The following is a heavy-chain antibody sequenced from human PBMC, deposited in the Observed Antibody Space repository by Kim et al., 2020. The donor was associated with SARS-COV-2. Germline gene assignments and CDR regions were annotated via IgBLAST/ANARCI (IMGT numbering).Heavy chain of an antibody. CDR2: IGGIDQSGRT. Sequence: SETLSLTCAVYGGSISGYYWSWIRQPPGKGLEWIGEIGGIDQSGRTNYNPSLKSRVTISVDTSRNQFSLRLTSVTAADTALIYCARIWENWLTNDGFDT. D-gene: IGHD2-8*01. CDR3: ARIWENWLTNDGFDT. J-gene: IGHJ3*02. CDR1: GGSISGYY. V-gene: IGHV4-34*01.